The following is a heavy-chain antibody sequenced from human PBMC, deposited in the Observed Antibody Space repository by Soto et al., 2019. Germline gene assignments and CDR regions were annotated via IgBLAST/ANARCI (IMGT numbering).Heavy chain of an antibody. V-gene: IGHV3-23*01. CDR2: ISGSGGST. D-gene: IGHD3-22*01. Sequence: GGSLRLSCAASGFTFSSYAMSWVRQAPGKGLEWVSAISGSGGSTYYADSVKGRFTISRDNSKNTLYLQMNSLRAEDTAVYYCAKAGPGDSSGYYHPAAYFQHWGQGTLVTVSS. CDR1: GFTFSSYA. CDR3: AKAGPGDSSGYYHPAAYFQH. J-gene: IGHJ1*01.